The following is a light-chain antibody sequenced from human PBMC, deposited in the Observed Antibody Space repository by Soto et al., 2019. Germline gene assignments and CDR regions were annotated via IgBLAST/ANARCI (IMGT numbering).Light chain of an antibody. J-gene: IGKJ1*01. Sequence: EILLTVSPATLSFSPGERSTLSCRARQSVSSNLAWYQQKPGQAPRLLIYGASTRATGIPARFSGSGSGTEFTLTISSLQSEDFAVYYCQQYDNWPQTFGQGTKVDIK. CDR1: QSVSSN. V-gene: IGKV3-15*01. CDR3: QQYDNWPQT. CDR2: GAS.